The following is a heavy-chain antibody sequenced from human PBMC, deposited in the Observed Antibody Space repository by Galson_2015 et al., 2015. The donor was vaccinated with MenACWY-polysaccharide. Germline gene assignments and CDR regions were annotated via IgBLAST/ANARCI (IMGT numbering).Heavy chain of an antibody. J-gene: IGHJ4*02. CDR3: TRDSGSIAAAKYYFDY. CDR2: IRSKAYGRTT. V-gene: IGHV3-49*03. D-gene: IGHD6-13*01. Sequence: SLRLSCAASGFTFGGYAMSWFRQAPGKGLEWVGFIRSKAYGRTTEYAASVKGRFTISRDDSKSIAYLQMNSLKTEDTAVYYCTRDSGSIAAAKYYFDYWGQGTLVTVSS. CDR1: GFTFGGYA.